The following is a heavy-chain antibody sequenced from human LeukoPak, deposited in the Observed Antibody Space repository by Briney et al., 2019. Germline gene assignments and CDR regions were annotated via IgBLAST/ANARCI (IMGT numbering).Heavy chain of an antibody. CDR2: ITSGVNT. D-gene: IGHD1-26*01. Sequence: GGSLRLSCAASAFTFSNYDINWVRQAPGKGLEWVSGITSGVNTFYADSVKGRFTISRDNSKDTLYLQMNSLRVEDTAVYYCAKVSWFSGSYSGDFWGQGTLVTVSS. J-gene: IGHJ4*02. CDR3: AKVSWFSGSYSGDF. CDR1: AFTFSNYD. V-gene: IGHV3-23*01.